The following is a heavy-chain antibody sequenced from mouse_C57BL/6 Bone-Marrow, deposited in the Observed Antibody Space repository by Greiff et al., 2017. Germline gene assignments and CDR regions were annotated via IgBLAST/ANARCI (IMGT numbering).Heavy chain of an antibody. Sequence: EVKLVESGGGLVKPGGSLKLSCAASGFTFSSYAMSWVRQTPEKRLEWVATISDGGSYTYYPDNVKGRFTISRDNAKNNLYLQMSHLKSEDTAMYYCAREDYYEGFAYWGQGTLVTVSA. J-gene: IGHJ3*01. CDR1: GFTFSSYA. CDR3: AREDYYEGFAY. D-gene: IGHD2-4*01. CDR2: ISDGGSYT. V-gene: IGHV5-4*01.